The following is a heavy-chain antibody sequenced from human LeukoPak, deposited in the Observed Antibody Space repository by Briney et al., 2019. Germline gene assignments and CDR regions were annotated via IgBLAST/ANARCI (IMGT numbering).Heavy chain of an antibody. CDR1: GGTFSSYA. CDR3: ARGNYYYDSSGYYDALYFDY. CDR2: IIPIFGTA. J-gene: IGHJ4*02. Sequence: SVKVSCKASGGTFSSYAISWVRQAPGQGLEWMGGIIPIFGTANYAQKFQGRVTITTDESTSTAYMELSSLRSEDTAVYYCARGNYYYDSSGYYDALYFDYWGQGTLVTVSS. D-gene: IGHD3-22*01. V-gene: IGHV1-69*05.